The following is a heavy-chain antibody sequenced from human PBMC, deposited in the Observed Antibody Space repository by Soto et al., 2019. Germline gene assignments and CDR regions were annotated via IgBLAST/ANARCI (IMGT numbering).Heavy chain of an antibody. CDR3: ARDLPYDILTGNFDY. CDR2: IWYDGSNK. V-gene: IGHV3-33*01. D-gene: IGHD3-9*01. J-gene: IGHJ4*02. Sequence: QVQLVESGGGVVQPGRSLRLSCAASGFTFSSYGMHWVRQAPGKGLEGVAVIWYDGSNKYYAASVKGRFTISRDNSKNTLYLQMNSLRAEDTAVYYCARDLPYDILTGNFDYWGQGTLVTVSS. CDR1: GFTFSSYG.